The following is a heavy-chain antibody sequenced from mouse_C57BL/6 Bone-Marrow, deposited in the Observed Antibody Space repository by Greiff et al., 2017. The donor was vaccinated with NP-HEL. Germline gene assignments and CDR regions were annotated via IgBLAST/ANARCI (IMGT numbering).Heavy chain of an antibody. CDR1: GFTFSSYG. D-gene: IGHD2-4*01. Sequence: DVQLQESGGDLVKPGGSLKLSCAASGFTFSSYGMSWVRQTPDKRLEWVATISSGGSYTYYPDSVKGRFTISRDNAKNTLYLQMSSLKSGDTAMYYCASPYDYDVAWFAYWGQGTLVTVSA. V-gene: IGHV5-6*01. CDR2: ISSGGSYT. J-gene: IGHJ3*01. CDR3: ASPYDYDVAWFAY.